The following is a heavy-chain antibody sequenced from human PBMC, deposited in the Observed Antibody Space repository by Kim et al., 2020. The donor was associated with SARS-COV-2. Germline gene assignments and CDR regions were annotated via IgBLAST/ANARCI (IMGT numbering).Heavy chain of an antibody. CDR3: ARHWGFLEWLPNIDYYYGRDV. CDR1: GGSISSSSYY. D-gene: IGHD3-3*01. J-gene: IGHJ6*02. V-gene: IGHV4-39*01. Sequence: SETLSLTCTVSGGSISSSSYYWGWIRQPPGKGLEWIGSIYYSGSTYYNPSLKSRVTISVDTSKNQFSLKLSSVTAADTAVYYCARHWGFLEWLPNIDYYYGRDVWGQGTTVTVSS. CDR2: IYYSGST.